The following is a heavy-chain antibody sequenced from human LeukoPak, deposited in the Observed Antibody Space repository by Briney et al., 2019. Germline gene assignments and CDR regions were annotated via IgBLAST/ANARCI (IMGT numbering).Heavy chain of an antibody. CDR3: ARRIQGMAPYYFDY. J-gene: IGHJ4*02. CDR1: GFTFSSYW. V-gene: IGHV3-74*01. CDR2: INSDGGST. Sequence: GGSLRLSCTASGFTFSSYWMHWVRHAPGKGLVWVSRINSDGGSTSYADSVEGRFTISRDNAKNTLYLQMNSLRAEDTAVYYCARRIQGMAPYYFDYWGQGTLVTVSS. D-gene: IGHD5-24*01.